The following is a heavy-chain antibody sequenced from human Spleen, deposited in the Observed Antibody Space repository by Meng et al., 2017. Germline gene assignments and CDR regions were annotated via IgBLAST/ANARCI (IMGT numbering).Heavy chain of an antibody. CDR3: AKDPLDP. CDR1: GFTLSDYW. V-gene: IGHV3-33*06. J-gene: IGHJ5*02. CDR2: IWHDGSNT. Sequence: GGSLRLSCAASGFTLSDYWMNWVRQGPDKGLEWVAVIWHDGSNTYYADSVKGRFTISRDNSKNTVFLQMNSLRVEDTAIYYCAKDPLDPWGQGTLVTVSS.